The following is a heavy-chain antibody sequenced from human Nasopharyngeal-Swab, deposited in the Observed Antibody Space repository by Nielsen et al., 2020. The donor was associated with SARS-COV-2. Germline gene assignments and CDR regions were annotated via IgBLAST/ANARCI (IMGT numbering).Heavy chain of an antibody. J-gene: IGHJ4*02. CDR1: GFTFSSYA. Sequence: GESLKISCAASGFTFSSYAMHWVRQAPGKGLEWVAVISYDGNNKYYADSVKGRFTISRDNSKNTLYLQMNSLRAEDTAVYYCVRDNYGVDYWGQGTLVTVSS. CDR3: VRDNYGVDY. V-gene: IGHV3-30-3*01. CDR2: ISYDGNNK. D-gene: IGHD3-10*01.